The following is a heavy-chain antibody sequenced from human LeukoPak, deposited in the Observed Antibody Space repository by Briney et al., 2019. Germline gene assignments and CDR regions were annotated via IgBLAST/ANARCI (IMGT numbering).Heavy chain of an antibody. V-gene: IGHV4-59*01. CDR2: IYYSGST. CDR3: ARGGRLPVDY. D-gene: IGHD4-11*01. J-gene: IGHJ4*02. Sequence: SETLSLTCTVSGGSISSYYWSWIRQPPGKGLEWIGYIYYSGSTNYNPSLKSRVTISVDTSKNQFSLRLSSVTAADTAVYYCARGGRLPVDYWGQGTLVTVSS. CDR1: GGSISSYY.